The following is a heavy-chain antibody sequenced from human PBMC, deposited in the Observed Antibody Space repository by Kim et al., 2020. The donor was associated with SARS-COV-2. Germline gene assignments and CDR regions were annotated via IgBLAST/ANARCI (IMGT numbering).Heavy chain of an antibody. CDR2: IIPILGIA. V-gene: IGHV1-69*04. CDR1: GGTFSSYA. Sequence: SVKVSCKASGGTFSSYAISWVRQAPGQGLEWMGRIIPILGIANYAQKFQGRVTITADKSTSTAYMELSSLRSEDTAVYYCARAVGRLQPLDYWGQGTLVTVSS. J-gene: IGHJ4*02. CDR3: ARAVGRLQPLDY. D-gene: IGHD4-4*01.